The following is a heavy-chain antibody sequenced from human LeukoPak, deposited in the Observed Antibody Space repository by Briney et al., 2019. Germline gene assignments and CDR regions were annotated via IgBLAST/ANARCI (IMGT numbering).Heavy chain of an antibody. V-gene: IGHV4-34*01. CDR2: IHHSGST. CDR3: ARTTEDCSSTSCYQYWFDP. D-gene: IGHD2-2*01. Sequence: SETLSLTCAVYGGSFSGYYWSWIRQPPGKGLECIGEIHHSGSTNYNPSLKSRVTLSVDTSKNQFSLKLSSVTAADTAVYYCARTTEDCSSTSCYQYWFDPWGQGTLVTVSS. J-gene: IGHJ5*02. CDR1: GGSFSGYY.